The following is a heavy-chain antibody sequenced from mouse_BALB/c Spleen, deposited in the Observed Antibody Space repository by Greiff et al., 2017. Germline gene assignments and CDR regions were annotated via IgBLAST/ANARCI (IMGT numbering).Heavy chain of an antibody. J-gene: IGHJ3*01. V-gene: IGHV1-14*01. CDR3: AREEYYGSSPAWFAY. D-gene: IGHD1-1*01. Sequence: QLQQSGPELVKPGASVKMSCKASGYTFTSYVMHWVKQKPGQGLEWIGYINPYNDGTKYNEKFKGKATLTSDKSSSTAYMELSSLTSEDSAVYYCAREEYYGSSPAWFAYWGQGTLVTVSA. CDR2: INPYNDGT. CDR1: GYTFTSYV.